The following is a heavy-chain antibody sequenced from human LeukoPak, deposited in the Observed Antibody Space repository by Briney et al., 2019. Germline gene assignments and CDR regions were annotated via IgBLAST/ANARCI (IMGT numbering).Heavy chain of an antibody. D-gene: IGHD1-14*01. CDR3: AKRGLYPDHHFDD. V-gene: IGHV3-23*01. Sequence: PGGSLRLSCAASGFTFSSYSMNWVRQAPGKGLEWVSSISGNGVHTYYADSVKGRLTIFRDNSKNTLYPQMNSLRVEDTAVYYCAKRGLYPDHHFDDWGQGTLVTVSS. CDR2: ISGNGVHT. J-gene: IGHJ4*02. CDR1: GFTFSSYS.